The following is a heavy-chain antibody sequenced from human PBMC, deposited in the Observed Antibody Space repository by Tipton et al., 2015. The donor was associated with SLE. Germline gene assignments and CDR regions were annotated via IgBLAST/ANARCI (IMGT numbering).Heavy chain of an antibody. J-gene: IGHJ4*02. CDR3: ARVGGYSSPRYPDY. Sequence: QSGAEVKKPGSSVKVSCKASGGTFSSYAISWVRQAPGQGLEWMGGIIPILGIANYAQKFQGRATITTDESTSTAYMELSSLRSEDTAVYYCARVGGYSSPRYPDYWGQGTLVTVSS. CDR1: GGTFSSYA. V-gene: IGHV1-69*05. D-gene: IGHD6-13*01. CDR2: IIPILGIA.